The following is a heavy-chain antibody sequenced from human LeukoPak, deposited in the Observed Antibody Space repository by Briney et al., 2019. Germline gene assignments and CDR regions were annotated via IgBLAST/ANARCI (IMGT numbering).Heavy chain of an antibody. CDR2: IHSDGIST. CDR3: ARDRYYVPDY. D-gene: IGHD3-10*02. J-gene: IGHJ4*02. V-gene: IGHV3-74*03. Sequence: GGSLRLSCAASGFTFSTYTMNWVRQAPGKGLVWVSRIHSDGISTTYADSVKGRFTISRDNAKNTLYLQMNSLRAEDTAVYYCARDRYYVPDYWGQGTLVTVSS. CDR1: GFTFSTYT.